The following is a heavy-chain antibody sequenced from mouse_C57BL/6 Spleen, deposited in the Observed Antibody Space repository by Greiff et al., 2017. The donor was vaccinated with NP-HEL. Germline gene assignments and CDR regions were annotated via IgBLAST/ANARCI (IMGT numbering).Heavy chain of an antibody. J-gene: IGHJ4*01. D-gene: IGHD2-12*01. CDR3: ATSLRRAMDY. CDR1: GFSLTSYG. V-gene: IGHV2-6*01. Sequence: VQGVESGPGLVAPSQSLSITCTVSGFSLTSYGVDWVRQSPGKGLEWLGVIWGVGSTNYNSALKSRLSISKDNSKSQVFLKMNSLQTDDTAMYYCATSLRRAMDYWGQGTSVTVSS. CDR2: IWGVGST.